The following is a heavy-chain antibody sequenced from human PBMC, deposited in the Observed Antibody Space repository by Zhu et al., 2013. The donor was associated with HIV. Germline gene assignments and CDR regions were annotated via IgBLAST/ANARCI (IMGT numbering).Heavy chain of an antibody. CDR1: GYTFTSYD. CDR3: ARDIVVVPAASMQDAFDI. CDR2: MNPNSGNT. Sequence: LVQSGAEVKKPGASVKVSCKASGYTFTSYDINWVRQATGQGLEWMGWMNPNSGNTGYAQKFQGRVTMTTDTSTSTAYMELRSLRSDDTAVYYCARDIVVVPAASMQDAFDIWGQGTMVTVSS. V-gene: IGHV1-8*01. J-gene: IGHJ3*02. D-gene: IGHD2-2*01.